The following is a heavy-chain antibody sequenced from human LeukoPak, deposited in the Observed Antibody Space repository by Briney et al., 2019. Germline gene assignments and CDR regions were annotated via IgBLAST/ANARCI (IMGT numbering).Heavy chain of an antibody. CDR2: INPNSGGT. V-gene: IGHV1-2*02. CDR1: GYTLTGYY. J-gene: IGHJ4*02. D-gene: IGHD6-13*01. CDR3: ARDRGSIAAAGSINY. Sequence: ASVKVSCKASGYTLTGYYMHWVRQAPGQGLEWMGWINPNSGGTNYAQKFQGRVTMTRDTSISTAYMELSRLRSDDTAVYYCARDRGSIAAAGSINYWGQGTLVTVSS.